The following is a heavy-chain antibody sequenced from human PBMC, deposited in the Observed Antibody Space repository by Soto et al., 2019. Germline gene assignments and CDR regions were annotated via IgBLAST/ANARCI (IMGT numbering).Heavy chain of an antibody. CDR2: ISGSGGST. D-gene: IGHD1-1*01. V-gene: IGHV3-23*01. Sequence: PGGALRLSCAASGFSFSSLAMSWVRQAPGKGLEWVPAISGSGGSTYYADSVKGRFTISRDNSTNTLYLQMNSLRADDTAVYYCAKDSNGYYYGMDVWGQVTTVTVSS. J-gene: IGHJ6*02. CDR1: GFSFSSLA. CDR3: AKDSNGYYYGMDV.